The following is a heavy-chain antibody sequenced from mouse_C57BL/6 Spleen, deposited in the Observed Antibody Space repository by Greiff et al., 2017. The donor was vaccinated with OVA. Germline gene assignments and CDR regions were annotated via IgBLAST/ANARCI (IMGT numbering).Heavy chain of an antibody. V-gene: IGHV6-6*01. CDR1: GFTFSDAW. D-gene: IGHD2-4*01. Sequence: EVKLVESGGGLVQPGGSMKLSCAACGFTFSDAWMDWVRQSPEKGLEWVAEIRNKANNHATYYAESVKGRFTISRDDSKSSVYLQMNSLRAEDTGIYYCTRAPYDYDGHWYFDVWGTGTTVTVSS. J-gene: IGHJ1*03. CDR3: TRAPYDYDGHWYFDV. CDR2: IRNKANNHAT.